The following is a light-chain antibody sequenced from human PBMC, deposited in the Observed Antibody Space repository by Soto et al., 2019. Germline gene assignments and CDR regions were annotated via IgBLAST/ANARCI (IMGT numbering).Light chain of an antibody. J-gene: IGKJ1*01. Sequence: EVLLTPSPATLSLSPGEIATLSCRASHSVSSSLAWYQQKPGQAPRLLISGASTRAAGIPARFSGSGSGTEFTLTISSLQSEDFAVYYCQHYNTWPWTFGQGTKVDIK. CDR2: GAS. V-gene: IGKV3-15*01. CDR1: HSVSSS. CDR3: QHYNTWPWT.